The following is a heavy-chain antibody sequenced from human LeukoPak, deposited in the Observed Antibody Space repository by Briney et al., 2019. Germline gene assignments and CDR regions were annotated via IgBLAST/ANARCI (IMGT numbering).Heavy chain of an antibody. CDR1: GFSLCSYW. CDR2: NNSEGSST. J-gene: IGHJ4*02. Sequence: GGSLSLSCALSGFSLCSYWMHWVRQAPGKGLVWVSRNNSEGSSTSYADSVKGRFTISRENAKNTLYLQMNSLRAEDTAVYYCARGTSKRSGWYPRLDYWGQGTLDTVSS. V-gene: IGHV3-74*01. D-gene: IGHD6-19*01. CDR3: ARGTSKRSGWYPRLDY.